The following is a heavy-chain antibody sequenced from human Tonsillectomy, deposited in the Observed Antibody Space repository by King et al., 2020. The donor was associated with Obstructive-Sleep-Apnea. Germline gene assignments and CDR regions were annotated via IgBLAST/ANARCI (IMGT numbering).Heavy chain of an antibody. CDR3: AKDLYCSSTSCYAGFDY. CDR2: ISGSGGST. V-gene: IGHV3-23*04. D-gene: IGHD2-2*01. J-gene: IGHJ4*02. Sequence: VQLVESGGGLVHPGGSLRLSCAASGFTFSSYAMSWVRQAPGKGLEWVSAISGSGGSTYYADSVKGRFTISRDNSKNTLYLQMNSLRAEDTAVYYCAKDLYCSSTSCYAGFDYWGQGTLVTVSS. CDR1: GFTFSSYA.